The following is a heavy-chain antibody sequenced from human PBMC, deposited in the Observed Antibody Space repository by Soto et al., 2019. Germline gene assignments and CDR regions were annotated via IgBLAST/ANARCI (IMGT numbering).Heavy chain of an antibody. CDR1: GLTFNAGW. CDR3: TTGLAAAGTNY. D-gene: IGHD6-13*01. J-gene: IGHJ4*02. CDR2: IKSNTEGGRT. Sequence: AGSLRLSCAASGLTFNAGWMGWVRKTPGKGLEWVLRIKSNTEGGRTDFAAPVKGRLTSPRDHSKNTVYQQMNSLKIEATAVYYCTTGLAAAGTNYRGQGTLVTVSS. V-gene: IGHV3-15*01.